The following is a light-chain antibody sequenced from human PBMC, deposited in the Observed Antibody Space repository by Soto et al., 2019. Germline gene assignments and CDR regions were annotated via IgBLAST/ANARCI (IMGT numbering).Light chain of an antibody. CDR1: QSVTSF. CDR3: PQRSNWPLT. CDR2: DAS. Sequence: EIVLTQSPATLSLSPGERATLSCRASQSVTSFLAWYQQNPGQAPRLLIYDASDRATGIPARFSGSGSGTDFTLTIINLEPEDFAVYSCPQRSNWPLTFGGGTKVEIK. J-gene: IGKJ4*01. V-gene: IGKV3-11*01.